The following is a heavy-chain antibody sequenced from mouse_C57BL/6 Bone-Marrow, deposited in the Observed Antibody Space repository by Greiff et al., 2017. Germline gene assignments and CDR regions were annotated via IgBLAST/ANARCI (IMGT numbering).Heavy chain of an antibody. D-gene: IGHD2-1*01. CDR1: GYTFTSYW. J-gene: IGHJ2*01. Sequence: VQLQQPGAELVMPGASVKLSCKASGYTFTSYWMHWVKQRPGQGLEWIGEIDPSDSYTNYNQKFKGKSTLTVDKSSSTAYMQLSSLTSEDSAVYYCARLVRYYFDSWGQGTTLTVSS. CDR2: IDPSDSYT. V-gene: IGHV1-69*01. CDR3: ARLVRYYFDS.